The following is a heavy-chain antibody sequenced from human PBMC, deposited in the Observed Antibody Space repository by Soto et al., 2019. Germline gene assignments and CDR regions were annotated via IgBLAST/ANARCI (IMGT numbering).Heavy chain of an antibody. J-gene: IGHJ4*02. CDR1: RGTFTNYA. Sequence: QVYLVQSGAEVKKPGSSVKVSCKALRGTFTNYAFSWVRQAPGQGLEWMGGIMPFFGSGNYAQKFQGRITITADESTSSVYFELTSLRSEDTAVYYCARDRAGYYSHFVYWGQGTLVAVSS. CDR3: ARDRAGYYSHFVY. CDR2: IMPFFGSG. V-gene: IGHV1-69*01. D-gene: IGHD3-22*01.